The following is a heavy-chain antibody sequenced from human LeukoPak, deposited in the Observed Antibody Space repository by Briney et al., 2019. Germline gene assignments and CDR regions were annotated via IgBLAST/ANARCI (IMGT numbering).Heavy chain of an antibody. Sequence: ASVKVSCKASGYTFTGYYMHWVRQAPGQGLEWMGWINPNSGGTNYAQKFQGRVTLTRDTSISTAFMVLSRLRSDDTAVYYCARGPDEWLVLPLTWFDPWGQGTLVTVSS. CDR3: ARGPDEWLVLPLTWFDP. D-gene: IGHD6-19*01. CDR1: GYTFTGYY. CDR2: INPNSGGT. V-gene: IGHV1-2*02. J-gene: IGHJ5*02.